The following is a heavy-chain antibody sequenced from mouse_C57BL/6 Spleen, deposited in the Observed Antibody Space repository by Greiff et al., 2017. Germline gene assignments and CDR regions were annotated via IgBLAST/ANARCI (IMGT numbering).Heavy chain of an antibody. D-gene: IGHD1-1*01. CDR1: GSSFTDYY. V-gene: IGHV1-76*01. CDR3: AREYYGRIYFDY. Sequence: QVQLQQSGAELVRPGASVKLSCKASGSSFTDYYINWVKPRSGQGLEWLARIYPGSGNTYFNEQFKGKANLTAEKSSSAADMQSSILTSEDSAVYFCAREYYGRIYFDYWGQGTTLTVSS. CDR2: IYPGSGNT. J-gene: IGHJ2*01.